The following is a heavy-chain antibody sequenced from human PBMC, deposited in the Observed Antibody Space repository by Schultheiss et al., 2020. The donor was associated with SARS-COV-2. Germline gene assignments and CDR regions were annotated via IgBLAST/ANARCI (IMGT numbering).Heavy chain of an antibody. CDR2: IIPIFGTA. CDR3: ARDYETGAIPVKPDVYNWFDP. J-gene: IGHJ5*02. Sequence: SVKVSCKASGGPFRLSSLLFFLQAPGQGLEWMGGIIPIFGTANYAQKFQGRVTITADESTSTAYMELSSLRSEDTAVYYCARDYETGAIPVKPDVYNWFDPWGQGTLVTVSS. D-gene: IGHD7-27*01. V-gene: IGHV1-69*13. CDR1: GGPFRLSS.